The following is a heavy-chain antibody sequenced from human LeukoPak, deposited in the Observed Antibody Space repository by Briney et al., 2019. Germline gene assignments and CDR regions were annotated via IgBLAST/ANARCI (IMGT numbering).Heavy chain of an antibody. D-gene: IGHD4-11*01. J-gene: IGHJ4*02. CDR3: ARPTVGNYARSDY. CDR1: GFTFSSYN. CDR2: ISISSTNI. V-gene: IGHV3-48*01. Sequence: GGSLRLSCAASGFTFSSYNMNWVRQAPGKGLEWVAYISISSTNINYADSVKGRFTISRDNAKNSLYLEMNSLRAEDTAVYFCARPTVGNYARSDYWGQRTMVTLSS.